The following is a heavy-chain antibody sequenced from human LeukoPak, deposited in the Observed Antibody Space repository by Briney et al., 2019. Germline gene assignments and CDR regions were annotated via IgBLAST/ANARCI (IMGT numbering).Heavy chain of an antibody. J-gene: IGHJ5*02. V-gene: IGHV6-1*01. CDR1: GDSGSSNGVT. D-gene: IGHD2-2*01. CDR3: ARRLTQYDCFDP. CDR2: TYYRSTWYN. Sequence: SQTLSLTCAISGDSGSSNGVTWNWIRQSPSRGLEWLGRTYYRSTWYNDYAVSVRGRITVNPDTSKNQFSLHLNSVTPEDTAVYYCARRLTQYDCFDPWGQGILVTVSS.